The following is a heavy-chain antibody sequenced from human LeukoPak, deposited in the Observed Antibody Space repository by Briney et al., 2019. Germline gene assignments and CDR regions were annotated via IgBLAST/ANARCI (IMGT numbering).Heavy chain of an antibody. Sequence: GGSLRLSCAASGFTFSSYSMSWVRQAPGKGLEWVGRIKSKTDGGTTDYAAPVKGRFTISRDDSKNTLYLQMNSLKTEDIAVYYCTTGSGRGYYFDYWGQGTLVTVSS. CDR1: GFTFSSYS. CDR2: IKSKTDGGTT. D-gene: IGHD2-15*01. CDR3: TTGSGRGYYFDY. V-gene: IGHV3-15*01. J-gene: IGHJ4*02.